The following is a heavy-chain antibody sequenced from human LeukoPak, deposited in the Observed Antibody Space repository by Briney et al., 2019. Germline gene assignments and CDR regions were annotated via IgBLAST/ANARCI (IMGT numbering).Heavy chain of an antibody. CDR3: ARDPVHYYDSSGYWRY. Sequence: GASVKVSCKASGYTFTSYSISWVRQAPGQGLEWMGWISAYNGDTNYAQQFQGRVTMTTDKSTTTAYMELRSLRSDDTAVYYCARDPVHYYDSSGYWRYWGQGTLVTVSS. CDR1: GYTFTSYS. CDR2: ISAYNGDT. J-gene: IGHJ4*02. V-gene: IGHV1-18*01. D-gene: IGHD3-22*01.